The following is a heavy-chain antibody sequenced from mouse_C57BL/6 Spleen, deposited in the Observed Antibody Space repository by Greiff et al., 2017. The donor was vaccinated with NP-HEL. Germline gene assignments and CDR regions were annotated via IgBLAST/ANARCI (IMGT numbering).Heavy chain of an antibody. CDR1: GFTFTDYY. D-gene: IGHD1-1*01. CDR2: IRNKANGYTT. CDR3: ARCPRYGMYFDV. Sequence: EVQLMESGGGLVQPGGSLSLSCAASGFTFTDYYMSWVRQPPGKALEWLGFIRNKANGYTTEYSASVKGRFTISRDNSQSILYLQMNALRAEDSATYYCARCPRYGMYFDVWGTGTTVTVSS. V-gene: IGHV7-3*01. J-gene: IGHJ1*03.